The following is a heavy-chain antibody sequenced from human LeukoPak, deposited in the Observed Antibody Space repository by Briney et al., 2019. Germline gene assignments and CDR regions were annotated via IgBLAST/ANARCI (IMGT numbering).Heavy chain of an antibody. CDR1: GFTFSGCG. V-gene: IGHV3-30*02. CDR2: IQYDESDI. J-gene: IGHJ4*02. CDR3: AKEVQLLPFDY. Sequence: PGGSLRLSCAASGFTFSGCGMHWVRQAPGKGLEWVAFIQYDESDIFYVDSVKGRFTISRDNSKSTLYLQMNSLRPEDTAVYYCAKEVQLLPFDYWGQGTLVTVSS. D-gene: IGHD2-2*01.